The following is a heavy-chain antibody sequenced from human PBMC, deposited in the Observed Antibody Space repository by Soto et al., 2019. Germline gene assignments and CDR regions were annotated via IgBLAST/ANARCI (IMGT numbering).Heavy chain of an antibody. J-gene: IGHJ4*02. CDR2: ISGSGDST. V-gene: IGHV3-23*01. D-gene: IGHD3-16*02. CDR1: GFTFNIYA. Sequence: QAEGSLRLSCAASGFTFNIYAMSWVRQAPGKGLEWVSGISGSGDSTHFVDSLKGRFTISRDNVKNTLYLQMNSLRAEDTAVYYCAKASTYECVWGSFRYYFDHWGQGALVTVCS. CDR3: AKASTYECVWGSFRYYFDH.